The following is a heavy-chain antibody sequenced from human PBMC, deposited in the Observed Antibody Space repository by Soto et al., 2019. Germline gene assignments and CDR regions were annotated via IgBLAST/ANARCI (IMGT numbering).Heavy chain of an antibody. CDR3: AKWFSSAAGLSNYYYYGMDV. J-gene: IGHJ6*02. Sequence: GGSLRLSCAASGFTFSSYAMSWVRQAPGKGLEWVSAICGSGGSTYYADSVKGRFTISRDNSKNTLYLQMNSLRAEDTAVYYCAKWFSSAAGLSNYYYYGMDVWGQGTTVTVSS. CDR2: ICGSGGST. D-gene: IGHD6-13*01. V-gene: IGHV3-23*01. CDR1: GFTFSSYA.